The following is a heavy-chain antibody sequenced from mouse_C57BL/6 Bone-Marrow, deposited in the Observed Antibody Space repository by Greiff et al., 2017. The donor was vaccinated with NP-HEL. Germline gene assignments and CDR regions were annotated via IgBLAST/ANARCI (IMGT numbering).Heavy chain of an antibody. J-gene: IGHJ1*03. D-gene: IGHD2-3*01. CDR2: IHPTIGST. CDR1: GYTFTSYW. V-gene: IGHV1-64*01. CDR3: ARRGGLLPSYWYYDV. Sequence: QVQLQQPGAELVKPGASVKLSCKASGYTFTSYWMHWVKQRPGQGLEWIGMIHPTIGSTNYNEKFKSKATLTVDKSSSTAYMQLSSLTSEDSAVYYGARRGGLLPSYWYYDVWGTGTTVTVSS.